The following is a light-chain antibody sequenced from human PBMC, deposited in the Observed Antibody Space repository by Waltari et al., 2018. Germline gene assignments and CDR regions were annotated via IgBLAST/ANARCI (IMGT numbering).Light chain of an antibody. V-gene: IGKV1-39*01. Sequence: DIQLTQSPSSLSASVGDRVTITCRTDQTISSYLSWYQQKPGRAPHLLISAATSLHVGVQSRFSGSGSVTDFTLTISSLQPEDFATYYCQQTYTASTFGPGTKVDVK. CDR2: AAT. CDR1: QTISSY. CDR3: QQTYTAST. J-gene: IGKJ3*01.